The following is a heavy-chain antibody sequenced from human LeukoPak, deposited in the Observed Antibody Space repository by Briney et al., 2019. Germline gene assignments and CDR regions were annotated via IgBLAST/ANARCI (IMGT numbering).Heavy chain of an antibody. V-gene: IGHV4-59*08. D-gene: IGHD2-2*01. CDR2: SYYSGST. J-gene: IGHJ3*02. CDR1: GGSISSYY. CDR3: ARQPPSTAGAFDI. Sequence: PSETLSLTCTVSGGSISSYYWSWMRQPSGKGLEWIGHSYYSGSTNYNPSLKSRVTISVDPSKNQVSLKLSSVTAADTAVYYCARQPPSTAGAFDIWGQGTMVTVSS.